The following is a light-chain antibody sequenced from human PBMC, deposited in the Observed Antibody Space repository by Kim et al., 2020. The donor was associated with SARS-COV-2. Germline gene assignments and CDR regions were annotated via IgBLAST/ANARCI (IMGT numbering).Light chain of an antibody. CDR2: RHN. V-gene: IGLV1-47*01. Sequence: GQMVTISCSGRSSNIGSNYVYWYQQLPGTAPKTLIYRHNHRPSGVPDRFSGSTSGNSASLAISGLRSEDEADYYCAAWDDNLSGYVFGIGTKVTVL. J-gene: IGLJ1*01. CDR1: SSNIGSNY. CDR3: AAWDDNLSGYV.